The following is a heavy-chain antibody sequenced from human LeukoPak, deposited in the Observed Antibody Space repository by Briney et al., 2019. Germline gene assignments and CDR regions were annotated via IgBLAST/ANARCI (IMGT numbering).Heavy chain of an antibody. J-gene: IGHJ4*02. Sequence: SETLSLTCAVYGGSFSGYYWSWIRQPPGKSLEWIGEINHSGSTNHNPSLKTRLPISIDTYKNQFSLNLSSVTAADTAVYYCARRATNSRLSMVRGVIVAANNHHFDHWGQGTLVTVSS. CDR1: GGSFSGYY. CDR3: ARRATNSRLSMVRGVIVAANNHHFDH. D-gene: IGHD3-10*01. V-gene: IGHV4-34*01. CDR2: INHSGST.